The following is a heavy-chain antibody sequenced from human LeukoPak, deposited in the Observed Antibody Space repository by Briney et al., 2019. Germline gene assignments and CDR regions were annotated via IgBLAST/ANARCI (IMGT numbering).Heavy chain of an antibody. V-gene: IGHV1-46*01. CDR1: GYTFTINH. Sequence: ASVKVSCKASGYTFTINHIHWVRQAPGQGLEWMGVINPSGDSTTYAQNFQGRVTMTRDTSTSTVYMELCSLRSEDTAIYYCAKLATSDTGETYWGQGTLVTASS. D-gene: IGHD3-16*01. CDR2: INPSGDST. CDR3: AKLATSDTGETY. J-gene: IGHJ4*02.